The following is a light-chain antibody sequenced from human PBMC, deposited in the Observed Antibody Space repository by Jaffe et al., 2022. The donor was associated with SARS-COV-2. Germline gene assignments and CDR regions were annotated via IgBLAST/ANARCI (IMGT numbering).Light chain of an antibody. J-gene: IGKJ4*01. CDR1: QSVSSN. CDR3: QQYNNWPPLT. CDR2: GAS. Sequence: EIVMTQFPATLSVSPGERATLSCRASQSVSSNLAWYQQKAGQAPRLLIFGASTRATGIPARFSGSGSGTEFTLTISSLQSGDFAVYYCQQYNNWPPLTFGGGTKVEIK. V-gene: IGKV3-15*01.